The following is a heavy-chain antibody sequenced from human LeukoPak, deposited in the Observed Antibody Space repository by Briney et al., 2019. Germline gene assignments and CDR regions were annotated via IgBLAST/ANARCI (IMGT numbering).Heavy chain of an antibody. J-gene: IGHJ4*02. Sequence: GGSLRLSCAASGFTLSNYWMTWVRQAPGKGLEWVANIREDGGHISYGDSVKGRFTISRDNIKNSLYLQMNSLRVEDTAVYYCARDEPGFGELLVHWGEGSLVTVSS. V-gene: IGHV3-7*01. CDR1: GFTLSNYW. CDR3: ARDEPGFGELLVH. D-gene: IGHD3-10*01. CDR2: IREDGGHI.